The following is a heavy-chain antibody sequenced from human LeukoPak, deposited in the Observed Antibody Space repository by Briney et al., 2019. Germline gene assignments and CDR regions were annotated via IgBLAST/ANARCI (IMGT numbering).Heavy chain of an antibody. CDR1: GGSISSGGYY. Sequence: SETLSLTCTVSGGSISSGGYYWSWIRQHPGKGLEWIGYIYYSGSTYYNPPLKSRVTISVDTSKNQFSLKLSSVTAADTAVYYCARADSSGYQYYFDYWGQGTLVTVSS. CDR2: IYYSGST. D-gene: IGHD3-22*01. J-gene: IGHJ4*02. V-gene: IGHV4-31*03. CDR3: ARADSSGYQYYFDY.